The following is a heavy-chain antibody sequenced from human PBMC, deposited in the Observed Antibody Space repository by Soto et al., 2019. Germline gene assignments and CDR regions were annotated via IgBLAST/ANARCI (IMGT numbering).Heavy chain of an antibody. J-gene: IGHJ4*02. CDR3: ARETPMASYYFDY. Sequence: PGGSLRLSCAASGFTFSSYAMHWVRQAPGKGLEWVSRINSDGSSTNYADSVKGRFTISRDNAKNTLYLQMNSLRAEDTAVYYRARETPMASYYFDYWGQGTLVTVSS. D-gene: IGHD5-18*01. CDR1: GFTFSSYA. V-gene: IGHV3-74*01. CDR2: INSDGSST.